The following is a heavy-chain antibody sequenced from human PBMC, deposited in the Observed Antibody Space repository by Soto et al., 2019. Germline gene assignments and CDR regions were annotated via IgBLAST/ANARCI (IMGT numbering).Heavy chain of an antibody. CDR2: IYPGDSDT. CDR1: GYSFTSYW. CDR3: ASGYSSSWYRPAGMDV. V-gene: IGHV5-51*01. J-gene: IGHJ6*02. Sequence: PGESLKISCKGSGYSFTSYWIGWERQMPGKGLEWMGIIYPGDSDTRYSPSFQGQVTISADKSISTAYLQWSSLKASDTAMYYCASGYSSSWYRPAGMDVWGQGTTVTVSS. D-gene: IGHD6-13*01.